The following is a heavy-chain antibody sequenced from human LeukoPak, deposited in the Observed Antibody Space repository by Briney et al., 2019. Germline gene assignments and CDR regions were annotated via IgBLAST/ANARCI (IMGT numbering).Heavy chain of an antibody. V-gene: IGHV4-38-2*02. CDR3: ARVIHYGGNPRGAFDI. D-gene: IGHD4-23*01. Sequence: PSETLSLTCPVSGYSISHGYYWGWIRKPPGKGLAWSGGFYLSGSTYSNPSPKSRVTISVDSSKNQFYLKLSSVAAADTAVYYCARVIHYGGNPRGAFDIWGQGTMVTVSS. J-gene: IGHJ3*02. CDR1: GYSISHGYY. CDR2: FYLSGST.